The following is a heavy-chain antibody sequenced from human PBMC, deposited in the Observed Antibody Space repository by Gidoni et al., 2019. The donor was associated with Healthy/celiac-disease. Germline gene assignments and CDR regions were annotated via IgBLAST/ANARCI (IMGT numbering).Heavy chain of an antibody. Sequence: EVQLLESGGGLVQPGGSLRLSCAASGFTFSSCAMSWVRPAPGKGLEWVSAISGSGGRPYYAYSVKGRFTISRDNSKNTLYLQMNSLRAEDTAVYYCAKTIYDSSGYYLVPFDYWGQGTLVTVSS. D-gene: IGHD3-22*01. V-gene: IGHV3-23*01. CDR1: GFTFSSCA. J-gene: IGHJ4*02. CDR3: AKTIYDSSGYYLVPFDY. CDR2: ISGSGGRP.